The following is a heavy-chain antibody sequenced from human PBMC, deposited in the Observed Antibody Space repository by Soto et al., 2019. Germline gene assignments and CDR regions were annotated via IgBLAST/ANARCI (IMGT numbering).Heavy chain of an antibody. Sequence: SETLSLTCTVSGGSISSGGYYWSWIRQHPGKGLEWIGYIYYSGSTYYNPSLKSRVTISVDTSKNQFSLKLSSVTAADTAVYYCARRRSRLGRYSGDDFDYWGQGTLVTVSS. CDR1: GGSISSGGYY. CDR2: IYYSGST. CDR3: ARRRSRLGRYSGDDFDY. J-gene: IGHJ4*02. D-gene: IGHD3-10*01. V-gene: IGHV4-31*03.